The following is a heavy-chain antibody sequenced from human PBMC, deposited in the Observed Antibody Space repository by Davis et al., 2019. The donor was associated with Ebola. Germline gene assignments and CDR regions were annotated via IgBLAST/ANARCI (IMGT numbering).Heavy chain of an antibody. CDR1: GFTFSSYS. D-gene: IGHD3-10*01. CDR2: IKSKTDGGTT. J-gene: IGHJ6*03. V-gene: IGHV3-15*01. CDR3: TTVQGWAWFGELLIRGYYYYMDV. Sequence: GESLKISCAASGFTFSSYSMTWVRQAPGKGLEWVGRIKSKTDGGTTDYAAPVKGRFTISRDDSKNTLYLQMNSLKTEDTAVYYCTTVQGWAWFGELLIRGYYYYMDVWGKGTTVTVSS.